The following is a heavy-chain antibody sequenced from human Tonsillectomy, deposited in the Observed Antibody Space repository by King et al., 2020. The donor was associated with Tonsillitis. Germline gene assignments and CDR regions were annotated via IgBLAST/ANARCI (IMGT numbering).Heavy chain of an antibody. Sequence: VQLVESGGGVVQPWRSLRLSCAASGFTFSDCGMHWVRQAPRKGLDWVAAISDDGSDKVYGDAVRGRFTLSRDNSRKTLYLPVNSLRADDTAVYYCAREGGAPYCSSASCSADYWGQGTLVTVSS. CDR3: AREGGAPYCSSASCSADY. V-gene: IGHV3-30*03. D-gene: IGHD2-2*01. CDR2: ISDDGSDK. CDR1: GFTFSDCG. J-gene: IGHJ4*02.